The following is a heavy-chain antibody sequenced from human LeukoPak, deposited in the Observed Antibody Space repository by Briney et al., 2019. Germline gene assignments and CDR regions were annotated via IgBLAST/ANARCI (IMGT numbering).Heavy chain of an antibody. CDR2: INHGGST. CDR1: DGSFTGYF. CDR3: ARVAIFGVVINAMDV. J-gene: IGHJ6*02. V-gene: IGHV4-34*01. D-gene: IGHD3-3*01. Sequence: PSETLSLTCAISDGSFTGYFWTWVRQAPGKGLEWIGDINHGGSTNYNPSLRSRVTMSVDTSKNQFSLKLSSVTAADTAVYYCARVAIFGVVINAMDVWGQGITITVSS.